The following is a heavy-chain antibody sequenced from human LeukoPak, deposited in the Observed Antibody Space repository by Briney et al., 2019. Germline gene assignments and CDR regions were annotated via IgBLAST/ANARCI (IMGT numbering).Heavy chain of an antibody. Sequence: ASVKVSCKASGYTFTSYAISWVRQAPGQGLEWMGGIIPIFGTANYAQKFQGRVTITTDESTSTAYMELSSLRSEDTAVYYCARSMTYYDILTGYPSNNWFDPWGQGTLVTVSS. V-gene: IGHV1-69*05. CDR2: IIPIFGTA. J-gene: IGHJ5*02. CDR1: GYTFTSYA. D-gene: IGHD3-9*01. CDR3: ARSMTYYDILTGYPSNNWFDP.